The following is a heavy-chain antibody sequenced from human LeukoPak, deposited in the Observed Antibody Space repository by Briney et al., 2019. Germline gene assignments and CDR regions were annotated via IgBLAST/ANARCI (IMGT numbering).Heavy chain of an antibody. CDR1: GYTFTSYG. V-gene: IGHV1-69*13. CDR2: IIPIFGTA. D-gene: IGHD3-10*01. J-gene: IGHJ4*02. CDR3: ARCGSGSYYGADY. Sequence: ASVKVSLKASGYTFTSYGISWVRRAPGQGLGWMGGIIPIFGTANYAQKFQGRVTITADESTSTAYMELSSLRSEDTAVYYCARCGSGSYYGADYWGQGTLVTVSS.